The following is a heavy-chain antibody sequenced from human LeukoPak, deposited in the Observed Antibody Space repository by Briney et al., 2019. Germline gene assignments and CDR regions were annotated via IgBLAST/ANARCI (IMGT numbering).Heavy chain of an antibody. CDR2: INHSGST. J-gene: IGHJ4*02. CDR1: GGSFSGYY. Sequence: SETLSLTCAVCGGSFSGYYWSWIRQPPGKGLEWIGEINHSGSTNYNPSLKSRVTISVDTSKNQFSLKLSSVTAADTAVYYCARSPFTYRGSIDYWGQGTLVTVSS. V-gene: IGHV4-34*01. CDR3: ARSPFTYRGSIDY. D-gene: IGHD4-23*01.